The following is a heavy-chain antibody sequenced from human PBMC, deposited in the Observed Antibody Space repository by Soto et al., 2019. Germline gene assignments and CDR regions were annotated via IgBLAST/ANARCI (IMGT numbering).Heavy chain of an antibody. Sequence: QVQLVESGGDVVQPGRSLRLSCAASGFTFSSYGMHWVRQAPGKGLEWVAVIWYDGSNKYYADSVKGRFTISRDNSKNTLYLQMNSLRAEDTAVYYCARDVGLYDYGDYGGRSADLMGAFDIWGQGTMVTVSS. CDR3: ARDVGLYDYGDYGGRSADLMGAFDI. J-gene: IGHJ3*02. D-gene: IGHD4-17*01. CDR1: GFTFSSYG. V-gene: IGHV3-33*01. CDR2: IWYDGSNK.